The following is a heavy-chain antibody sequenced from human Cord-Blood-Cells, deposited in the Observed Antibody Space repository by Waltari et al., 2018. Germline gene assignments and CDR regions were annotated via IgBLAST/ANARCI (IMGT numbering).Heavy chain of an antibody. Sequence: EVQLVESGGGLVQPGGSLRLSCAASGFTFSDHYMDWVRQAPGKGLEWVGRTRNKANSYTTEYAASVKGRFTISRDDSKNSLYLQMNSLKTEDTAVYYCARGYHYYDSSGYYYWGQGTLVTVSS. CDR1: GFTFSDHY. CDR2: TRNKANSYTT. CDR3: ARGYHYYDSSGYYY. D-gene: IGHD3-22*01. J-gene: IGHJ4*02. V-gene: IGHV3-72*01.